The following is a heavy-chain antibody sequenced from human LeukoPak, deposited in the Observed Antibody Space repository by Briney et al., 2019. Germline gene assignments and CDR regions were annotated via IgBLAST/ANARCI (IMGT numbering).Heavy chain of an antibody. D-gene: IGHD6-19*01. CDR3: AKDQAPIAVAPFDY. J-gene: IGHJ4*02. CDR1: GFTFSSYA. V-gene: IGHV3-23*01. CDR2: ISGSGGST. Sequence: PGGALRLSCAASGFTFSSYAMSWVRQAPGKGRKWVSGISGSGGSTYYADSVKGRFTISRDNSKNTLYLQTNSLRAEDTAVYYCAKDQAPIAVAPFDYWGQGTLVTVSS.